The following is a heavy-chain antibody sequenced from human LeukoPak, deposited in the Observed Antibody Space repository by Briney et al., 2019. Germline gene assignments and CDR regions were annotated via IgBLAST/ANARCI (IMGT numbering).Heavy chain of an antibody. D-gene: IGHD6-6*01. CDR1: GGSISTRY. CDR3: ARSNIAARLSYYYYMDV. CDR2: IYYSGST. Sequence: SETLSLTCTVSGGSISTRYWSWIRQPPGKGLEWIGYIYYSGSTNYNPSLKSRVTISVDTSKNQYSLKLRSVTAADTAVYYCARSNIAARLSYYYYMDVWGKGTTVTVSS. J-gene: IGHJ6*03. V-gene: IGHV4-59*11.